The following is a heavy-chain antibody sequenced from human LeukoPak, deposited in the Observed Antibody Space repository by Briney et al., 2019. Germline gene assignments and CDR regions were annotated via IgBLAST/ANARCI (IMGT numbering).Heavy chain of an antibody. D-gene: IGHD3-22*01. Sequence: PSETLSLTCTVSGGTISSYYWNWIRQTPGKGLEWIGSISFGGSTNYKPSLKTRVTLSLDTSVKQFSLKLTSVTPADTAVYYCARDTRSYDKSAYYHFDYWGQGIPVTVSS. CDR3: ARDTRSYDKSAYYHFDY. CDR1: GGTISSYY. CDR2: ISFGGST. J-gene: IGHJ4*02. V-gene: IGHV4-59*01.